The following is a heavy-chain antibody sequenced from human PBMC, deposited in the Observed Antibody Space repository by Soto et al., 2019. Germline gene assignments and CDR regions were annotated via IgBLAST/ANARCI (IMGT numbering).Heavy chain of an antibody. J-gene: IGHJ6*02. CDR2: IYYSGST. Sequence: SETLSLTCTVSGGSISSGDYFWNWIRQPPGKGLEWIGSIYYSGSTFYNPSLKGRVTMSVDTSKSQFSLNLSAVTAADTAVYYCARVTEWLGGYGMDVWGQGTTVTVSS. D-gene: IGHD3-3*01. CDR3: ARVTEWLGGYGMDV. CDR1: GGSISSGDYF. V-gene: IGHV4-30-4*01.